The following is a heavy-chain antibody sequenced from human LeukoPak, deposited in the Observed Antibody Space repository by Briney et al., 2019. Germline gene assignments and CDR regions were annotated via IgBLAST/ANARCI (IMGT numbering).Heavy chain of an antibody. V-gene: IGHV3-74*01. CDR1: GFTFSSYW. CDR2: INSDGSST. J-gene: IGHJ4*02. Sequence: QPGGSLRLSCAASGFTFSSYWMHWVRQAPGKGLVWVSRINSDGSSTSYADSVKGRFTVSRDNAKNSVYLQMNSLRVEDTAIYFCARSLWLEDHWGQGTLVTVSS. CDR3: ARSLWLEDH. D-gene: IGHD3-10*01.